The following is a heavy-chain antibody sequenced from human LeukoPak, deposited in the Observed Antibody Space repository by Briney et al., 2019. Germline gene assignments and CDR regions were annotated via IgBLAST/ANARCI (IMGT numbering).Heavy chain of an antibody. CDR2: ISSSSSYI. J-gene: IGHJ4*02. CDR3: ARGPSGYHNT. D-gene: IGHD5-12*01. Sequence: GGSLRLSCAASGFTFSSYSMNWVRQAPGKGLEWVSSISSSSSYIYYADSVKGRFTISRDNSKNALYLQMNSLRAEDTAVYYCARGPSGYHNTGGQGTLVTVSS. CDR1: GFTFSSYS. V-gene: IGHV3-21*01.